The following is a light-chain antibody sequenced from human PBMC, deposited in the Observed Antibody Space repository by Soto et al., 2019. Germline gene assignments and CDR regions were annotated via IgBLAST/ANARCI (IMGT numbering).Light chain of an antibody. Sequence: QLVLTQPASVSGSPGQSITISCTGTSSDVGSYNLVSWYQQHPGKAPKLMIYEGSKRPSGVSNRFSGSKSGNTASLTISGLQAEDEADYYCSSYAGSSTYVVFGGGTKLTVL. CDR3: SSYAGSSTYVV. CDR2: EGS. CDR1: SSDVGSYNL. J-gene: IGLJ2*01. V-gene: IGLV2-23*01.